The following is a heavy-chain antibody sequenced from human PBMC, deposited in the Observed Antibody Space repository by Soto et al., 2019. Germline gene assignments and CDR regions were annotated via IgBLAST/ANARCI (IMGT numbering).Heavy chain of an antibody. V-gene: IGHV1-18*04. J-gene: IGHJ4*02. CDR2: VSAYNGNK. CDR3: ARTRGGMAARPLEY. Sequence: GASVKVSCKASGYMFTTYGISWVRQVPGQGLEWMAWVSAYNGNKKYSKKFQDRITMTIDTSTTTVSMEFRSLTPDDTAIYYCARTRGGMAARPLEYWGQGTLVTV. D-gene: IGHD6-6*01. CDR1: GYMFTTYG.